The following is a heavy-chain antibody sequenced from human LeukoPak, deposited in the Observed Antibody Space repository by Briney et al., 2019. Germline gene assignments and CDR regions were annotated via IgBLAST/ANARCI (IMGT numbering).Heavy chain of an antibody. Sequence: SETLSLTCTVSGGSISSYYWSWIRQPPGKGLEWIGYIYYSGSTNYNPSLKSRVTISVDTSKNQFSLKLSSVTAADTAVYYCARASRASIVVAGREDYWGQGTLVTVSS. D-gene: IGHD6-19*01. CDR1: GGSISSYY. CDR2: IYYSGST. V-gene: IGHV4-59*01. J-gene: IGHJ4*02. CDR3: ARASRASIVVAGREDY.